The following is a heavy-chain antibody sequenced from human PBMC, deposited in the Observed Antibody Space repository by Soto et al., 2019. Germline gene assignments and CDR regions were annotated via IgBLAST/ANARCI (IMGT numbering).Heavy chain of an antibody. J-gene: IGHJ4*02. V-gene: IGHV4-34*01. CDR2: INHSGST. D-gene: IGHD3-10*01. CDR1: GGSFSGYY. CDR3: ARGSTYGSGSYYNQY. Sequence: SETLSLTCAVYGGSFSGYYWSWIRQPPGKGLEWIGEINHSGSTNYNPSLKSRVTISVDTSKNQFSLKLSSVTAADTAAYYCARGSTYGSGSYYNQYWGQGTLVTVSS.